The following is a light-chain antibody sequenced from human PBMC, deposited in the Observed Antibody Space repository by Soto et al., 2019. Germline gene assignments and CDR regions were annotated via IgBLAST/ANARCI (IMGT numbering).Light chain of an antibody. V-gene: IGKV1-12*01. CDR2: AAS. J-gene: IGKJ4*01. Sequence: DIQVTQSPSFVSASVGDTVTITCRASQAVSTWLAWYQQKPGDAPKLLIYAASTLQSGVPSRFRGSGSGTDFTLTIRNLQPEDLETYYCQQPKSCPRTLGGGTNVEIK. CDR3: QQPKSCPRT. CDR1: QAVSTW.